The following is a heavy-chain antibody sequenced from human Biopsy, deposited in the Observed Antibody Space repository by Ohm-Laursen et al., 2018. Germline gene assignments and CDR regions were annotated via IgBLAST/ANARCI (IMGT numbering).Heavy chain of an antibody. J-gene: IGHJ2*01. CDR3: ARDRGYYSDRTVPGYFDL. CDR2: VYYTGST. Sequence: SETLSLTCTVSGGSITSYYWSWIRQPPGKGLEWIGYVYYTGSTDCNPSLQSRVTISVDTSKNHFSLRLRSVTPADTAIYYCARDRGYYSDRTVPGYFDLWGRGTLVTVSS. D-gene: IGHD3-22*01. CDR1: GGSITSYY. V-gene: IGHV4-59*01.